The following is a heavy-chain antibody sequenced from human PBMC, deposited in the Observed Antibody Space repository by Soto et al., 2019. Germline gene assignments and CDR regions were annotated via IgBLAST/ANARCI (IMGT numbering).Heavy chain of an antibody. J-gene: IGHJ4*02. Sequence: QVQLVQSGAEVKKPGSSVKVSCKASGGTFSSYTISWVRQAPGQGLEWMGRIIPILGIANYAQKFQGRVTITEDKSTSTAYMELSSLRSEDTAVYYCARSRDGYNRIDYWGQGTLVTVSS. D-gene: IGHD5-12*01. V-gene: IGHV1-69*02. CDR3: ARSRDGYNRIDY. CDR2: IIPILGIA. CDR1: GGTFSSYT.